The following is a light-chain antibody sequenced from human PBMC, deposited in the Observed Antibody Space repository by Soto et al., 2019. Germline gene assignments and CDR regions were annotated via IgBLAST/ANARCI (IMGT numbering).Light chain of an antibody. Sequence: EIVLTQSPGTLSLSPGERATLSCRASQSLSSYLAWYQQKPGQAPRLLIYGASTRATGIPDRFSGSGSGTDFTLTISRLEPEDFAVYYCQQYGSSPRITFGQGTRLEMK. CDR2: GAS. V-gene: IGKV3-20*01. CDR1: QSLSSY. J-gene: IGKJ5*01. CDR3: QQYGSSPRIT.